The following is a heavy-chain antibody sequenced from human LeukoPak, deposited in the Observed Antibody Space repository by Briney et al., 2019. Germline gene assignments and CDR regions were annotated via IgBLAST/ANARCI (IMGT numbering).Heavy chain of an antibody. V-gene: IGHV3-53*01. D-gene: IGHD1-26*01. CDR3: AREVGSGSYLAHVFDI. J-gene: IGHJ3*02. CDR2: IYSGGST. Sequence: GGSLRLSCAVSGFTVRSYFMSWVRQAPGMGLELVSLIYSGGSTYYADSVKGRFTISRDNSKNTLYLQMNSLRADDTAVYYCAREVGSGSYLAHVFDIWGQGTMVTVSS. CDR1: GFTVRSYF.